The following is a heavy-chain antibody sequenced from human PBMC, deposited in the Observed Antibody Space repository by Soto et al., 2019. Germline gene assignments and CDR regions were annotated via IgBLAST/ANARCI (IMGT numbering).Heavy chain of an antibody. CDR1: GFTFSSYG. J-gene: IGHJ6*02. D-gene: IGHD3-9*01. V-gene: IGHV3-33*01. Sequence: QVQLVESGGGVVQPGRSLRLSCAASGFTFSSYGMHWVRQAPGKGLEWVAVIWYDGSNKYYADSVKGRFTISGDNSKNTLYLPMNSLMAEDKVVYYCSRDRGLVLTGYHEHYYYYGMDVWGQGTTVTVSS. CDR2: IWYDGSNK. CDR3: SRDRGLVLTGYHEHYYYYGMDV.